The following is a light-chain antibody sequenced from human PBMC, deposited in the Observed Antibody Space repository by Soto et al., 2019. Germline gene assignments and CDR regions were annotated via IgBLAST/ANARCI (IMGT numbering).Light chain of an antibody. CDR2: GAS. Sequence: EIVLTQSPGTLSWSPGERATLSCRASQSVSSSYLAWYQQKPGQAPRLLIYGASSRATGIPDRFSGSGSGTDFTLTISRLEPEDFAVDYCQQYGSSPIFTFGPGTKVDIK. J-gene: IGKJ3*01. V-gene: IGKV3-20*01. CDR1: QSVSSSY. CDR3: QQYGSSPIFT.